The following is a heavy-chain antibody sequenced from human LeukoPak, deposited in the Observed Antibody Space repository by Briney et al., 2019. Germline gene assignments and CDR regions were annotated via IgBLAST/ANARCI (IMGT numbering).Heavy chain of an antibody. CDR3: AREFLVRGDNWFDP. J-gene: IGHJ5*02. D-gene: IGHD3-10*01. CDR2: IYYSGST. CDR1: GGSISSGGYY. V-gene: IGHV4-31*03. Sequence: SETLSLTCTVSGGSISSGGYYWSWIRQHPGKGLEWIGYIYYSGSTYYNPSLKSRVTISVDTPKNQFSLKLSSVTAADTAVYYCAREFLVRGDNWFDPWGQGTLVTVSS.